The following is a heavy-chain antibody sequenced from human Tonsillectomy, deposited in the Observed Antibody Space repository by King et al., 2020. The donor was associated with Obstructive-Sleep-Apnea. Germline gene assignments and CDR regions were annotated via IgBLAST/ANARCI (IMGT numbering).Heavy chain of an antibody. CDR1: GFTFSTYS. D-gene: IGHD2-2*01. Sequence: VQLVESGGGVVQPGGSLTLACAASGFTFSTYSMHWVRQAPGKGLEWVAFIRYDETDKYYADSVKGRFTISRDNSQNTLYLQMNNLRVEDTARYYCARDRQGYQVSEYWGQGTLVTVSS. V-gene: IGHV3-30*02. CDR3: ARDRQGYQVSEY. J-gene: IGHJ4*02. CDR2: IRYDETDK.